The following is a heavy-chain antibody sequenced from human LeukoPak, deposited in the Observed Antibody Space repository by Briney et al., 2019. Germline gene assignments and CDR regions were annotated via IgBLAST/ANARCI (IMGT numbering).Heavy chain of an antibody. D-gene: IGHD2-2*01. CDR1: GGSFSGYY. CDR2: IDHSGST. V-gene: IGHV4-34*01. CDR3: AREVYGCSSTSCLAYYFDY. J-gene: IGHJ4*02. Sequence: SETLSLTCAVYGGSFSGYYWSWIRQPPGKGLEWIGEIDHSGSTNYNPSLKSRVTISVDTSKNQFSLKLSSVTAADTAVYYCAREVYGCSSTSCLAYYFDYWGQGTLVTVSS.